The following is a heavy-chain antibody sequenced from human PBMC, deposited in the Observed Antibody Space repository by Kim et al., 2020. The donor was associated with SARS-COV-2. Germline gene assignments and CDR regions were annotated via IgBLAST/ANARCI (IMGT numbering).Heavy chain of an antibody. CDR1: GYTFTSYG. V-gene: IGHV1-18*01. CDR3: ARVTNYYDSSAAFDI. CDR2: ISAYNGNT. Sequence: ASVKVSCKASGYTFTSYGISWVRQAPGQGLEWMGWISAYNGNTNYAQKLQGRVTMTTDTSTSTAYMELRSLRSDDTAVYYCARVTNYYDSSAAFDIWGQGTMVTVSS. D-gene: IGHD3-22*01. J-gene: IGHJ3*02.